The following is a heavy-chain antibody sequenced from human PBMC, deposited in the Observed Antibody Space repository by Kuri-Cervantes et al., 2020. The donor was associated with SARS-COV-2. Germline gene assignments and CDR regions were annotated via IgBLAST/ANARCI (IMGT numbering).Heavy chain of an antibody. CDR2: ISYDGSNK. D-gene: IGHD3-9*01. CDR3: AKDVGYFGGMDA. V-gene: IGHV3-30*18. CDR1: GFTFSSYG. Sequence: GESLKISCAASGFTFSSYGMHWVRQAPGKGLEWVAVISYDGSNKYYADSVKGRFTISRDNSKNTLYLQMNSLRAEDTAVYYCAKDVGYFGGMDAWGQGTTVTVSS. J-gene: IGHJ6*02.